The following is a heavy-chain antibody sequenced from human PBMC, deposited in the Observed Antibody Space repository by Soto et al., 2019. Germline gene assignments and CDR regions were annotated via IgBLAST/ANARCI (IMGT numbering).Heavy chain of an antibody. D-gene: IGHD6-19*01. CDR3: AISRAGYSSGCYYFDY. CDR2: ISASGGST. CDR1: GFTFSSYA. V-gene: IGHV3-23*01. Sequence: GGSLRLSCAASGFTFSSYAMSWVRQAPGKGLEWVSDISASGGSTYYADSVKGRFTISRDNSKNTLYLQMNSLRAEDTAVYYCAISRAGYSSGCYYFDYWGQGTLVTVSS. J-gene: IGHJ4*02.